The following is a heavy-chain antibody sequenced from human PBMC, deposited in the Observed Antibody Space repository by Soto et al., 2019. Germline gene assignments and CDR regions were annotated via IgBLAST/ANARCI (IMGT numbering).Heavy chain of an antibody. CDR1: GYTFTSYG. CDR3: ARGPALRYFDWLFPADGPKLNQLSFDY. V-gene: IGHV1-18*01. D-gene: IGHD3-9*01. Sequence: ASVKVSCKASGYTFTSYGISWVRQAPGQGLEWMGWISAYNGNTNYAQKLQGRVTMTTDTSTSTAYMKLRRLRSDDTAVYYCARGPALRYFDWLFPADGPKLNQLSFDYWGQGTLVTVAS. J-gene: IGHJ4*02. CDR2: ISAYNGNT.